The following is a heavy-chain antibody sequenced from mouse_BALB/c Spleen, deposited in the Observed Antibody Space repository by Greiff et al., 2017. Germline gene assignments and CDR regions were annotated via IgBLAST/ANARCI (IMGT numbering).Heavy chain of an antibody. J-gene: IGHJ2*01. Sequence: EVQGVESGGDLVKPGGSLKLSCAASGFTFSSYGMSWVRQTPDKRLEWVATISSGGSYTYYPDSVKGRFTISRDNAKNTLYLQMSSLKSEDTAMYYCARHEDYYGSSYVDYWGQGTTLTVSS. CDR2: ISSGGSYT. CDR3: ARHEDYYGSSYVDY. CDR1: GFTFSSYG. D-gene: IGHD1-1*01. V-gene: IGHV5-6*01.